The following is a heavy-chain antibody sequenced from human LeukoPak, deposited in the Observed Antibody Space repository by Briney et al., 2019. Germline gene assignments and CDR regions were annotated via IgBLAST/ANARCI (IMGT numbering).Heavy chain of an antibody. CDR2: ISAYNGNT. Sequence: GASVKVSCKASGYTFTSYGISWVRQAPGQGLEWMGWISAYNGNTNYAQKLQGRVTMTTDTSTSTAYMELRGLRSDDTAVYYCARDEWLRLRGAYYYYYGMDVWGQGTTVTVSS. D-gene: IGHD5-12*01. J-gene: IGHJ6*02. V-gene: IGHV1-18*01. CDR3: ARDEWLRLRGAYYYYYGMDV. CDR1: GYTFTSYG.